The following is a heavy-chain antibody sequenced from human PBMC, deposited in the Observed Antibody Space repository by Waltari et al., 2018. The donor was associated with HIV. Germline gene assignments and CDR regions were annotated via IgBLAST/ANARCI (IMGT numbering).Heavy chain of an antibody. V-gene: IGHV3-7*01. CDR1: GFTFNKYW. J-gene: IGHJ4*02. D-gene: IGHD3-22*01. CDR3: AREALYDSSGYYFDY. Sequence: EVQLVESGGGLVQPGGSLRLSCAASGFTFNKYWMTWVRQAPGKGREWVANRKQDESEKYYVDSLKGRFTISRDNAKNSLFLQMNSLRVEDTAVYYCAREALYDSSGYYFDYWGQGTLVTVSS. CDR2: RKQDESEK.